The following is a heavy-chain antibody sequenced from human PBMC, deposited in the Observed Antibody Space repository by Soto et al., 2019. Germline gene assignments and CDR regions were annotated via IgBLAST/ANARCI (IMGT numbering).Heavy chain of an antibody. D-gene: IGHD5-18*01. CDR2: TDPSDSYT. CDR1: GYSFTSYW. J-gene: IGHJ4*02. V-gene: IGHV5-10-1*01. CDR3: ARQKHNVDTVDFDY. Sequence: GESLKISCKGSGYSFTSYWISWVRQMPGKGLEWMGWTDPSDSYTNYSPSFQGHVTISADKSISTAYLQWSSLKASDTAMYYCARQKHNVDTVDFDYWGQGTLVTVSS.